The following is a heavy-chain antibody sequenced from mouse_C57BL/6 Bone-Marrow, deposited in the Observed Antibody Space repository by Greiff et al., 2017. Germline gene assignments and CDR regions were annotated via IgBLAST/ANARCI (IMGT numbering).Heavy chain of an antibody. CDR3: ARKRRVPMDY. V-gene: IGHV5-17*01. J-gene: IGHJ4*01. Sequence: EVQLVESGGGLVKPGGSLKLSCAASGSTFSDYGMHWVRQAPARGLAWVAYISSGSSTIYYADTVKGRFTFSRDKAKNTLFLQMTSLRSEDTAMYYCARKRRVPMDYWGQGTSVTVSS. CDR1: GSTFSDYG. CDR2: ISSGSSTI.